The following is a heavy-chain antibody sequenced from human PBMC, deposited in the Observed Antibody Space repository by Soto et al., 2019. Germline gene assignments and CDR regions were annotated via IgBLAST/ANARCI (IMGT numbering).Heavy chain of an antibody. CDR2: IYPGDSDT. J-gene: IGHJ3*02. Sequence: PGESLKISCKGSGYSFTSYWIGWVRQMPGKGLEWMGIIYPGDSDTRYSPSFQGQVTISADKSISTAYLQWSSLKASDTAMYYCARHFLTPSITGKNVGAFDIWGQGTMVTVSS. D-gene: IGHD1-20*01. V-gene: IGHV5-51*01. CDR1: GYSFTSYW. CDR3: ARHFLTPSITGKNVGAFDI.